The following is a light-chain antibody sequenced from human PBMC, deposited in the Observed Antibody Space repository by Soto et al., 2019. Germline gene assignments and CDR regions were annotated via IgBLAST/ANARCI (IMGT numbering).Light chain of an antibody. CDR2: EVN. V-gene: IGLV2-14*01. J-gene: IGLJ3*02. CDR1: SGDLGSYNY. CDR3: ISYTTSRSMV. Sequence: QSVLTQPASVSGSPGQSITISCAGTSGDLGSYNYVSWYQHHPGKVPKLILYEVNNRPSGISNRFSGSKSGNTASLTISGLQSEDEADYYCISYTTSRSMVFGGGTKVTVL.